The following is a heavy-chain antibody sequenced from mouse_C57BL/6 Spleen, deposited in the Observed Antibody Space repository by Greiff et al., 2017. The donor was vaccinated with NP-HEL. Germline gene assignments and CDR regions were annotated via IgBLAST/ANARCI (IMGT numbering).Heavy chain of an antibody. CDR2: ISSGSSTI. J-gene: IGHJ3*01. Sequence: EVKLMESGGGLVKPGGSLKLSCAASGFTFSDYGMHWVRQAPEKGLEWVAYISSGSSTIYYADTVKGRFTIARDNAKNTLFLQMTSLRSEDTAMYYCAKPAWFAYWGQGTLVTVSA. CDR1: GFTFSDYG. CDR3: AKPAWFAY. V-gene: IGHV5-17*01.